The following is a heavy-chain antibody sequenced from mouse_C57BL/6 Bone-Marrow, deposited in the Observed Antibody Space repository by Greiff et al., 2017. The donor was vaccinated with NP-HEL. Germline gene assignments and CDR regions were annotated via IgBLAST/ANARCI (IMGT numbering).Heavy chain of an antibody. Sequence: EVMLVESGGGLVKPGGSLKLSCAASGFTFSSYTMSWVRQTPEKRLEWVATISGGGGNTYYPDRVKGRFTISRDNAKNTLYLQMSSLRSEDTALYYCASLTEGPFDYWGQGTTLTVSS. CDR2: ISGGGGNT. D-gene: IGHD1-1*01. CDR3: ASLTEGPFDY. CDR1: GFTFSSYT. J-gene: IGHJ2*01. V-gene: IGHV5-9*01.